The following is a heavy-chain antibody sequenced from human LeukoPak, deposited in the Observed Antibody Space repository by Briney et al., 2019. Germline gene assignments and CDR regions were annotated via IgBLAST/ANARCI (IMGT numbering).Heavy chain of an antibody. CDR3: ARLRRCQMYYDFWSGAMDAFDI. J-gene: IGHJ3*02. Sequence: SETLSLTCAVYGGSFSGYYWSWIRQPPGKGLEWIGEINHSGSTNYNPSLKSRVTISVDTSKNQFSLKLSSVTAADTAVYYCARLRRCQMYYDFWSGAMDAFDIWGQETMVTVSS. CDR1: GGSFSGYY. V-gene: IGHV4-34*01. D-gene: IGHD3-3*01. CDR2: INHSGST.